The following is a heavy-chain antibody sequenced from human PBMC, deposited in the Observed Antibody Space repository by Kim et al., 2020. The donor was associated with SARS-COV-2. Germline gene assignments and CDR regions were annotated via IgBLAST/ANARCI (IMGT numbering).Heavy chain of an antibody. Sequence: SETLSLTCTVSGGSISSGGYYWSWIRQHPGKGLEWIGYIYYSGSTYYNPSLKSRVTISVDTSKNQFSLKLSSVTAADTAVYYCARYSARIANWFDPWGQGTLVTVSS. V-gene: IGHV4-31*03. J-gene: IGHJ5*02. CDR2: IYYSGST. D-gene: IGHD2-21*01. CDR3: ARYSARIANWFDP. CDR1: GGSISSGGYY.